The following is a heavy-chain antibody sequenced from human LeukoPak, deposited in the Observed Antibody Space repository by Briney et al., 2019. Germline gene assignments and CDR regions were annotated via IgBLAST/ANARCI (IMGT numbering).Heavy chain of an antibody. Sequence: GGSLRLSCADSGFTFSSYAISWVRQAPGKGLEWVSSISGSGDSSYYADSVKGRFTISRDNSKNTLYLQMNSLRAEDTAVYYCAKGGKVSWGQGTLVTVSS. J-gene: IGHJ5*02. CDR1: GFTFSSYA. CDR2: ISGSGDSS. CDR3: AKGGKVS. V-gene: IGHV3-23*01.